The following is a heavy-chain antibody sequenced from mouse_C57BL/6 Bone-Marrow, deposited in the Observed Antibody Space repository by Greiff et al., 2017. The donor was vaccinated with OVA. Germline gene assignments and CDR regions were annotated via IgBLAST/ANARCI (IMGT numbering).Heavy chain of an antibody. CDR1: CYPFPGSW. D-gene: IGHD1-1*02. J-gene: IGHJ2*01. CDR3: ARYGY. V-gene: IGHV1-9*01. Sequence: VQLQPSGAELMKPGASVTLSCPSSCYPFPGSWIDWVKPRPGHCLSLIGEILPGSGSTNYNEKFKGKATFTADTSSNTAYMQLSSLTTEDSAIYYCARYGYWGQGTTLTVSS. CDR2: ILPGSGST.